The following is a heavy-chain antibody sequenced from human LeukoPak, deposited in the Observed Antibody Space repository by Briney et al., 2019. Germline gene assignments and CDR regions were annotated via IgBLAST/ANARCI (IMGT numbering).Heavy chain of an antibody. CDR3: ARGASSPVVVPAAIDAFDI. V-gene: IGHV3-21*01. J-gene: IGHJ3*02. Sequence: GGSLRLSCAASGFTFSNYAMNWLRPAPGKGLEWVSSISSSSSYIYYADSVKGRFTISRDNAKNSLYLQMNSLRAEDTAVYYCARGASSPVVVPAAIDAFDIWGQGTMVTVSS. CDR1: GFTFSNYA. CDR2: ISSSSSYI. D-gene: IGHD2-2*01.